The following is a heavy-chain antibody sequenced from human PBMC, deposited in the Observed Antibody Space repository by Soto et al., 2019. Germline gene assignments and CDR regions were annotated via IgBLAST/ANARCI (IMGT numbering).Heavy chain of an antibody. V-gene: IGHV3-74*01. Sequence: WGSLRLSCAASGFTFSTYWMHWVRQVPGKGLVWVSRIGSDGRSTNYADSVKDRFTISRDNAKNSLYLQMNSLRAEDMAVYYCTRGLNWFDPWGQGTLVTVSS. J-gene: IGHJ5*02. CDR3: TRGLNWFDP. CDR2: IGSDGRST. CDR1: GFTFSTYW.